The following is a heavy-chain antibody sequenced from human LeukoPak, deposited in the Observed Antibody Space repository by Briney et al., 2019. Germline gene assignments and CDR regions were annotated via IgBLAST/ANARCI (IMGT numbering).Heavy chain of an antibody. CDR3: ASSWIQVPARFDY. J-gene: IGHJ4*02. CDR2: VSYSGST. Sequence: PSETLSLTCTVSGGSISSYYWSWIRQPPGKGLEWIGSVSYSGSTNFNPSLKSRVTISVDTSKNQFSLKLSSVTAADTAVYYCASSWIQVPARFDYWGQGTLVTVSS. CDR1: GGSISSYY. V-gene: IGHV4-59*01. D-gene: IGHD5-18*01.